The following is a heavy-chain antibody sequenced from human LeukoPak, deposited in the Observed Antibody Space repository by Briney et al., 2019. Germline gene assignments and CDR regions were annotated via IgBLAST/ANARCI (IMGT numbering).Heavy chain of an antibody. CDR2: IYYSGST. J-gene: IGHJ4*02. Sequence: SETLSLTCTVSGGSLSITTSYWAWLRQPPGKGLEWIASIYYSGSTYYHPSLKSRVTISVDTSKNQFSLKLSSVTAADTAVYYCARRTGYFDYWGQGTLVTVSS. CDR3: ARRTGYFDY. V-gene: IGHV4-39*01. D-gene: IGHD2-8*02. CDR1: GGSLSITTSY.